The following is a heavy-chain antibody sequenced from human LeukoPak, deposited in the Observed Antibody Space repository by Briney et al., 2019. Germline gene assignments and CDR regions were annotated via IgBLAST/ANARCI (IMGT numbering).Heavy chain of an antibody. Sequence: GGSLRLSCAASGFTFSSYAMSWVRQAPGKGLEWVSAISGYGGSTYYADSVKGRFTISRDNSKNTLYLQLNSLRAEDTAVYYCAKATYYDYLVGDYFDNWGQGTLVTVSS. CDR2: ISGYGGST. J-gene: IGHJ4*02. CDR3: AKATYYDYLVGDYFDN. CDR1: GFTFSSYA. D-gene: IGHD5-12*01. V-gene: IGHV3-23*01.